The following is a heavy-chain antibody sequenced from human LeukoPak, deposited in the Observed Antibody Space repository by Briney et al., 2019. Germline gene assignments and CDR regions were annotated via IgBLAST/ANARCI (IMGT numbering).Heavy chain of an antibody. Sequence: GGSLRLSCAASRFTFSSYTMSWVRQAPGQGLEWVSAISGSGDTTYYADSVKGRFTISRDNSKNTLYLQMNSLRAEDTAVYYCAKEPLYYYWGQGTLVTVSS. D-gene: IGHD2-21*01. CDR3: AKEPLYYY. V-gene: IGHV3-23*01. CDR2: ISGSGDTT. J-gene: IGHJ4*02. CDR1: RFTFSSYT.